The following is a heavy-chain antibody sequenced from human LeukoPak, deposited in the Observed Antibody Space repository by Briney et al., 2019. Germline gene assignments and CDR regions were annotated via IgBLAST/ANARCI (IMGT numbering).Heavy chain of an antibody. V-gene: IGHV3-11*01. CDR2: ISSSGSTT. CDR3: ARLSSGYYSPFDY. D-gene: IGHD3-22*01. CDR1: GFTLSDYY. J-gene: IGHJ4*02. Sequence: GGSLRLSCAASGFTLSDYYMSWIRPAPGKGLGGVSYISSSGSTTYYADSVKGRFTISRDNAKNSLYLQMNSLRAEDTAVYYCARLSSGYYSPFDYWGQGTLVTVSS.